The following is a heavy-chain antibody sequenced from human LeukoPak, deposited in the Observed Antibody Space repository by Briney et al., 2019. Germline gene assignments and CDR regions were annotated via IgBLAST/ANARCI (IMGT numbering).Heavy chain of an antibody. D-gene: IGHD3-3*01. CDR1: GGSISSGSYY. CDR3: AREGLRDFGVVITYYYYYYMDV. CDR2: IYTSGST. V-gene: IGHV4-61*02. Sequence: PSQTLSLTCTVAGGSISSGSYYWSWIRQPAGKGLEWIGRIYTSGSTNYNPSLKRRVTISVDTAKNQLSLKLSSVTAADTAVYYCAREGLRDFGVVITYYYYYYMDVWGKGTTVTVSS. J-gene: IGHJ6*03.